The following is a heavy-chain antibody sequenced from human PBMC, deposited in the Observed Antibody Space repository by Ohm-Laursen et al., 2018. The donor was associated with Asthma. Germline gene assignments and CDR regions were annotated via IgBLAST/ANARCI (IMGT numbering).Heavy chain of an antibody. CDR1: GNTFSPYA. J-gene: IGHJ4*02. CDR3: ARDVMEWYLPAFDF. Sequence: SLRLSCAASGNTFSPYAMHWVRQAPGKGLEWVAVGGSYYDGGLKYYADSVNGRFTVSRDDSKNTLYLQMNSLRPDDTAVYYCARDVMEWYLPAFDFWGQGTLVTVSS. D-gene: IGHD3-3*01. V-gene: IGHV3-30-3*01. CDR2: GGSYYDGGLK.